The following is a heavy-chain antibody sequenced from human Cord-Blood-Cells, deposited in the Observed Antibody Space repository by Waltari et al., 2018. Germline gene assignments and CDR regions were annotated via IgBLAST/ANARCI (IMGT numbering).Heavy chain of an antibody. CDR1: GFTFISYG. Sequence: QVQLVESGGGVVQPGRSLRLSCVASGFTFISYGMPWVRHAPGKGLEWVAVIWYDGSKKYYADSVKGRFTISRDNSKNTLYLQMNSLRAEDTAVYYCARGGIQDYYYGMDVWGQGTTVTVSS. D-gene: IGHD3-3*02. V-gene: IGHV3-33*01. CDR2: IWYDGSKK. CDR3: ARGGIQDYYYGMDV. J-gene: IGHJ6*02.